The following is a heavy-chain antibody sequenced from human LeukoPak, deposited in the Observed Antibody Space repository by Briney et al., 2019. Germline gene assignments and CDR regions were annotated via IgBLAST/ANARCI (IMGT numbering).Heavy chain of an antibody. D-gene: IGHD3-22*01. Sequence: SETLSLTCAVYGGSFSGYYWSWIRQPPGKGLEWIGEINHSGSTNYNPSLKSRVTISVDTSKNQFSLKLSSVTAADTAVYYCARGVDYYYDSSGYIFDYWGQGTLVTVSS. J-gene: IGHJ4*02. V-gene: IGHV4-34*01. CDR1: GGSFSGYY. CDR3: ARGVDYYYDSSGYIFDY. CDR2: INHSGST.